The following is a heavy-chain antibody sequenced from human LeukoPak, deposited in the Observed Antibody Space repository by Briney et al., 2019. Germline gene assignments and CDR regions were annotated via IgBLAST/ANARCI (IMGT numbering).Heavy chain of an antibody. Sequence: ASVKVSCKVSGYTFTDYYMHWVQQAPGKGLEWMGLVDSEDGETIYAERFQGRVTINADTSTDTAYMELSSLRSEDTAVYYCATSGSYYGGAFDIWGQGTMVTVSS. CDR3: ATSGSYYGGAFDI. D-gene: IGHD1-26*01. CDR1: GYTFTDYY. CDR2: VDSEDGET. J-gene: IGHJ3*02. V-gene: IGHV1-69-2*01.